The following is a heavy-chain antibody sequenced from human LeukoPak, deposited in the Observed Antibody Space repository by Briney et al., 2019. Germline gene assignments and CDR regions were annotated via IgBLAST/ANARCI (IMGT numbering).Heavy chain of an antibody. CDR3: ARTFIRLAAASCVDY. Sequence: ASVKVSCKASGYTFTSYGISWVRQAPGQGLEWMGWISAYNGNTNYAQKLQGRVTMTTDTSTSTAYMELRSLRSDDTAVYYCARTFIRLAAASCVDYWGQGTLVTVSS. CDR1: GYTFTSYG. CDR2: ISAYNGNT. J-gene: IGHJ4*02. V-gene: IGHV1-18*01. D-gene: IGHD6-13*01.